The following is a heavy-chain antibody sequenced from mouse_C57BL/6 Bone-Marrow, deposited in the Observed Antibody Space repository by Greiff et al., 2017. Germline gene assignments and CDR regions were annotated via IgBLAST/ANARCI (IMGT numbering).Heavy chain of an antibody. CDR2: INPNNGGT. CDR3: AIASIYYYGSFAY. D-gene: IGHD1-1*01. Sequence: VQLQQSGPELVKPGASVKISCKASGYTFTDYYMNWVKQSHGKSLEWIGDINPNNGGTSYNQKFKGKATLTVDKSSSTAYMELRSLTSEDSAVYYCAIASIYYYGSFAYWGQGTLVTVSA. V-gene: IGHV1-26*01. CDR1: GYTFTDYY. J-gene: IGHJ3*01.